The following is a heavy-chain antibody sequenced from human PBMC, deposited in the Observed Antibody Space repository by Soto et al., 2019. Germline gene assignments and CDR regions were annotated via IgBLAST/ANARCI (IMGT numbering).Heavy chain of an antibody. CDR2: INTANGDT. Sequence: QAQLVQSGAEVTKPGASAKISCKASGYMFTTLPRHWVRQAPGQGLDWMGWINTANGDTKYSSKYEGRITLTRDPSTITTYLELTTLTSEDTAVYFCVRDRHPTAYYVNDAFNVWGQGTLISVSS. J-gene: IGHJ3*01. CDR3: VRDRHPTAYYVNDAFNV. CDR1: GYMFTTLP. V-gene: IGHV1-3*04. D-gene: IGHD3-10*02.